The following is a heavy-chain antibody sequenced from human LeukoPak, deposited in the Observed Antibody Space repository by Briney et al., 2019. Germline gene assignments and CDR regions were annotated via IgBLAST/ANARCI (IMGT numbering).Heavy chain of an antibody. D-gene: IGHD4-17*01. CDR2: IYPGDSFT. CDR1: GYNFTNYW. V-gene: IGHV5-51*01. CDR3: ARQHFVTVTPFDY. J-gene: IGHJ4*02. Sequence: GESLKISCKSSGYNFTNYWIGWVRQMPGKGLEWMGIIYPGDSFTRYSPSFQGQVTISADKSISTAYLQWNSLKASDTAMYYCARQHFVTVTPFDYWGQGTLVTASS.